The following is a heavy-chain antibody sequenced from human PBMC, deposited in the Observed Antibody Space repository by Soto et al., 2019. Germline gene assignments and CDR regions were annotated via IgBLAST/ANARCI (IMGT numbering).Heavy chain of an antibody. CDR3: ARDTRDGYLGY. Sequence: ASVKVSCKASGYTFSNYYMHWVRQAPGQGLEWVGIINPSGDTANYAQKFQGRVTITADESTSTAYMELSSLRSEDTAVYYCARDTRDGYLGYWGQGTLVTVSS. J-gene: IGHJ4*02. CDR2: INPSGDTA. D-gene: IGHD5-12*01. V-gene: IGHV1-46*01. CDR1: GYTFSNYY.